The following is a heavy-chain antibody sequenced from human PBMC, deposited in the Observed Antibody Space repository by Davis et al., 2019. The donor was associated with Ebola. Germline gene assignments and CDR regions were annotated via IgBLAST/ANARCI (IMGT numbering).Heavy chain of an antibody. CDR1: GGTFSSYA. V-gene: IGHV1-18*01. CDR2: ISAYNGNT. CDR3: ARDESYYDSSGLAWFDP. Sequence: ASVKVSCKASGGTFSSYAISWVRQAPGQGLEWMGWISAYNGNTNYAQKLQGRVTMTTDTSTSTAYMELRSLRSDDTAVYYCARDESYYDSSGLAWFDPWGQGTLVTVSS. J-gene: IGHJ5*02. D-gene: IGHD3-22*01.